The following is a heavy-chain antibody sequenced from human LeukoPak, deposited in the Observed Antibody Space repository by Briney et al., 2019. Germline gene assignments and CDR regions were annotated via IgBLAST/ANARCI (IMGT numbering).Heavy chain of an antibody. V-gene: IGHV3-30*02. CDR2: IRYDGSNK. CDR1: GFTSDTYG. CDR3: AKDRGDWKYFDY. Sequence: GGSLRLSCAASGFTSDTYGVNWVRQAPGKGLEWVAFIRYDGSNKYYADSVKGRFTISRDNSKNTLYLQMNSLRGEDTAVYYCAKDRGDWKYFDYWGQGTLVTVSS. J-gene: IGHJ4*02. D-gene: IGHD1-1*01.